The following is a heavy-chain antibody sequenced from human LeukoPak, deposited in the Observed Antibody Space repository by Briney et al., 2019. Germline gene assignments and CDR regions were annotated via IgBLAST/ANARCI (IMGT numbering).Heavy chain of an antibody. CDR2: IKQDGSEK. CDR1: GLTFSSYW. V-gene: IGHV3-7*01. D-gene: IGHD3-22*01. CDR3: ATASYYDSSGYYSPFFGY. J-gene: IGHJ4*02. Sequence: GGSLRLSCAASGLTFSSYWMSWVRQAPGKGLEWVANIKQDGSEKYYVDSVKGRFTISRDNSKNTLYLQVNSLRAEDTAVYYCATASYYDSSGYYSPFFGYWGQGTLVTVSS.